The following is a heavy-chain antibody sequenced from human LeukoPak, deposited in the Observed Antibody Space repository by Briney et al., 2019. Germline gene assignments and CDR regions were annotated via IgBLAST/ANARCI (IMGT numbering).Heavy chain of an antibody. CDR1: GFTFSSYG. D-gene: IGHD3-22*01. CDR3: AKVGESSGYYQNYFDY. Sequence: GGSLRLSCAASGFTFSSYGMHWVRQAPGKGLEWVAFIRYDGSNKYYADSVKGRFTISRDNSKNTLYLQMNSLRAEDTAVYYCAKVGESSGYYQNYFDYWGQGTLVTVSS. CDR2: IRYDGSNK. V-gene: IGHV3-30*02. J-gene: IGHJ4*02.